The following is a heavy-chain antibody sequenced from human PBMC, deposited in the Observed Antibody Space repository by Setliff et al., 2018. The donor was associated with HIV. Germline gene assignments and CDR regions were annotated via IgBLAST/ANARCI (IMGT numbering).Heavy chain of an antibody. CDR2: ISYDGSNK. V-gene: IGHV3-30*04. D-gene: IGHD3-3*01. CDR3: ARDYTYYDFWSGYNYYYMDV. CDR1: GFTFSSYA. J-gene: IGHJ6*03. Sequence: LRLSCAASGFTFSSYAMHWVRQAPGKGLAWVAVISYDGSNKYYADSVKGRLTISRDNSKNTLYLQMNSLRAEDTAVYYCARDYTYYDFWSGYNYYYMDVWGKGTTVTVS.